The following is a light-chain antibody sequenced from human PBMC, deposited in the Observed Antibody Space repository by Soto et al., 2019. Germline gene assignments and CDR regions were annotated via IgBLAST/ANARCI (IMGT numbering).Light chain of an antibody. J-gene: IGLJ2*01. CDR3: SSYIGSSAFTVA. CDR1: SNDVGGYNF. V-gene: IGLV2-14*03. CDR2: DVT. Sequence: QSALTQPASVFGSPGQSITISCAGTSNDVGGYNFVSWYQQHPGKAPKLMIYDVTYRPSGVSNRFSGSRSGNTASLTISGLQSEDEADYYCSSYIGSSAFTVAFGGGTKVTVL.